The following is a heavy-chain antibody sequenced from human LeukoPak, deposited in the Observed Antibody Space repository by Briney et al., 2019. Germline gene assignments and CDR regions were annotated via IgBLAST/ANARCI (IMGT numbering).Heavy chain of an antibody. J-gene: IGHJ6*03. CDR3: TRSPTARTGSPQGYYNYIDA. CDR1: GYIFNSYD. V-gene: IGHV1-8*01. CDR2: MSPNSGNT. Sequence: SVTVSCKASGYIFNSYDIIRVLQATGQGLEWMGWMSPNSGNTGYAQKFQGRVTMTRNTSLSTTYMDLSSLRSEDTPVDYCTRSPTARTGSPQGYYNYIDACGNRTTFTVSS. D-gene: IGHD3/OR15-3a*01.